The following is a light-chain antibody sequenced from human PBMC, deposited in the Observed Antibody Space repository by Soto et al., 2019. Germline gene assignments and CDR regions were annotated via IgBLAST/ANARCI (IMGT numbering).Light chain of an antibody. CDR3: SSYTTSNTRQVV. CDR2: DVS. V-gene: IGLV2-14*03. J-gene: IGLJ1*01. Sequence: QSVLTQPASLSGSPGQSITISCTGTSSDVGGYNYVSWYQHHPGKAPKLMIYDVSNRPSGVSNRFSGSKSGNTASLTISGLQPEDEADYYCSSYTTSNTRQVVLGTGT. CDR1: SSDVGGYNY.